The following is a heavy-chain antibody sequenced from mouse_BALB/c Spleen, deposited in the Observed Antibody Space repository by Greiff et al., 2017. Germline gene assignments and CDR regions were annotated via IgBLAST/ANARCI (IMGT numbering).Heavy chain of an antibody. J-gene: IGHJ4*01. D-gene: IGHD2-14*01. CDR2: ISSGGST. CDR1: GFTFSSYA. Sequence: EVQLVESGGGLVKPGGSLKLSCAASGFTFSSYAMSWVRQTPEKRLEWVASISSGGSTYYPDSVKGRFTISRDNARNILYLQMSSLRSEDTAMYYCARGYRYDVGAMDYWGQGTSVTVSS. CDR3: ARGYRYDVGAMDY. V-gene: IGHV5-6-5*01.